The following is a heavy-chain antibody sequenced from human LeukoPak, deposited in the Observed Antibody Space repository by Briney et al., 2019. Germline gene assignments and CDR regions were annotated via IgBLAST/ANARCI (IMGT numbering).Heavy chain of an antibody. CDR1: GFTVGSNY. CDR3: ARDLGVSGNY. V-gene: IGHV3-53*01. CDR2: IYSGGST. Sequence: SGGSLRLSCAASGFTVGSNYMSWVRKAPGKGLEWVSVIYSGGSTYYADSVKGRFTISRDNSKNTLYLQMNSLRAEDTAVYYCARDLGVSGNYWGQGTLVTVSS. D-gene: IGHD3-10*01. J-gene: IGHJ4*02.